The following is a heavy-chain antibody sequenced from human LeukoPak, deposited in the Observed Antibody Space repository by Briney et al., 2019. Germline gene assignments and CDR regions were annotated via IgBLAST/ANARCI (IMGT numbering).Heavy chain of an antibody. V-gene: IGHV4-59*01. CDR3: ARDHPTYCSGGGCYGTWFDP. CDR1: GGSISSYY. J-gene: IGHJ5*02. Sequence: SETLSLTCTVSGGSISSYYWSWIRQPPGKGLEWIGYIYYSGSTNYNPSLKSRVTISVDTSKNQFSLKLSSVTAADTAVYYCARDHPTYCSGGGCYGTWFDPWGQGTLVTVSS. D-gene: IGHD2-15*01. CDR2: IYYSGST.